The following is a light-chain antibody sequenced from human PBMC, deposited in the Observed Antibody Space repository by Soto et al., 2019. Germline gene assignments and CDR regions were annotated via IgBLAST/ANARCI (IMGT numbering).Light chain of an antibody. J-gene: IGLJ1*01. CDR3: SSYTTSNSRQIV. V-gene: IGLV2-14*03. Sequence: GQALRIIKTRTSSDVGGYNYVSWYQHHPGKAPKLIIYDVSNRPSGVSIRFSASKSDNTASLTISGLQPEDEADYHCSSYTTSNSRQIVFGTGTKVTVL. CDR1: SSDVGGYNY. CDR2: DVS.